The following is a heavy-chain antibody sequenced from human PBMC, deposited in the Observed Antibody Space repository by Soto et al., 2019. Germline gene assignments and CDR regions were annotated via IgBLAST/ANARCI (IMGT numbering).Heavy chain of an antibody. CDR3: ARGLYNWNSRWFDP. D-gene: IGHD1-20*01. J-gene: IGHJ5*02. V-gene: IGHV4-59*01. Sequence: SETLSLTCTVSGGSISSYYWIWIRQPPGKGLEWIGYIYYSGSTNYNPSLKSRVTISVDTSKNQFSLKLSSVTAADTAVYYCARGLYNWNSRWFDPWGQGTLVTVSS. CDR1: GGSISSYY. CDR2: IYYSGST.